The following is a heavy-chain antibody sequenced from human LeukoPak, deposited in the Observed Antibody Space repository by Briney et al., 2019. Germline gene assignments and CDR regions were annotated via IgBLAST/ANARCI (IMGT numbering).Heavy chain of an antibody. CDR2: IKQDGSEK. J-gene: IGHJ1*01. D-gene: IGHD3-9*01. CDR3: ARDGHYDILTGYFQD. Sequence: GGSLRLSCAASGFTFSSYWMSWVRQAPRKGLEWVANIKQDGSEKYYVDSVKGRFTISRDNAKNSLYLQMNSLRAEDTAVYYCARDGHYDILTGYFQDWGQGTLVTVSS. CDR1: GFTFSSYW. V-gene: IGHV3-7*01.